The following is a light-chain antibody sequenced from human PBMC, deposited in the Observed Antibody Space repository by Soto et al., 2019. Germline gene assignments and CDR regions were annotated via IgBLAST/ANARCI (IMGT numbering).Light chain of an antibody. Sequence: QWVLTQPGSGAGPPRQRVTISCSGSSSNIGRNAVNWYQQFPGKAPKLLIYYDDLLASGVSARFSGSKSGTSASLAISGLQSEDEADYYCAAWDDSTKSHVFGTGTKVTVL. V-gene: IGLV1-36*01. CDR2: YDD. CDR1: SSNIGRNA. CDR3: AAWDDSTKSHV. J-gene: IGLJ1*01.